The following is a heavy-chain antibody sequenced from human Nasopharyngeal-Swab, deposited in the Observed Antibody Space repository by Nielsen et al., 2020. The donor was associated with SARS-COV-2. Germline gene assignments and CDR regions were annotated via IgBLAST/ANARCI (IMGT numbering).Heavy chain of an antibody. CDR1: GGSISSSSYS. CDR3: ARQERQWLELQPHYFDY. Sequence: SESLSLTFTVSGGSISSSSYSWFWIRQPPGKGLEWIGSIYYSGITYYNPSLKSRVTIPVDTYKNQFSLKLSSVTAAETAVYYCARQERQWLELQPHYFDYWGQGTLVTVSS. V-gene: IGHV4-39*01. CDR2: IYYSGIT. D-gene: IGHD6-19*01. J-gene: IGHJ4*02.